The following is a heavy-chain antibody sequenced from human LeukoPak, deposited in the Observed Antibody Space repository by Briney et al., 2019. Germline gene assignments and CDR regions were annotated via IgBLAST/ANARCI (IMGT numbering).Heavy chain of an antibody. J-gene: IGHJ6*03. CDR2: IYYSGST. D-gene: IGHD3-10*01. CDR3: AGGLWFGELDYYYMDV. CDR1: GGSISSYY. V-gene: IGHV4-59*01. Sequence: SETLSLTCTVSGGSISSYYWSWIRQPPGKGLEWIGYIYYSGSTNYNPSLKSRVTISVDTSKNQFSLKLSSVTAADTAVYYCAGGLWFGELDYYYMDVWGKGTTVTISS.